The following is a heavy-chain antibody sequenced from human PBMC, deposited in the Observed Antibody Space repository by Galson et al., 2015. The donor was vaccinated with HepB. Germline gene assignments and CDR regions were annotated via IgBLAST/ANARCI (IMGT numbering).Heavy chain of an antibody. Sequence: QSGAEVKKPGESLKVSCKGSGYSFISYWIVWVRQMPGKGLEWMGIIYPGDSDTGYSPSFQGQVTISADKSISTAYLQWSSLKASDTAMYYCARHLVVVPVAGQGYYYGLDVWGQGTTVTVSS. D-gene: IGHD2-2*01. J-gene: IGHJ6*02. CDR2: IYPGDSDT. V-gene: IGHV5-51*01. CDR1: GYSFISYW. CDR3: ARHLVVVPVAGQGYYYGLDV.